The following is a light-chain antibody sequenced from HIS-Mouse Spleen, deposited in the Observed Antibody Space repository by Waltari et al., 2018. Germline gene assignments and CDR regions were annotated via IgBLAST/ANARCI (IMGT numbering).Light chain of an antibody. J-gene: IGLJ3*02. V-gene: IGLV2-14*01. CDR1: SSDVGGYNY. CDR2: EVS. Sequence: QSALTQPASVSGSPGQSLTISCTGTSSDVGGYNYASWYQQQPGKAPKLMIYEVSNRPSGVSNRFSGSKSGNTASLTISGLQAEDEADYYCSSYTSSSSWVFGGGTKLTVL. CDR3: SSYTSSSSWV.